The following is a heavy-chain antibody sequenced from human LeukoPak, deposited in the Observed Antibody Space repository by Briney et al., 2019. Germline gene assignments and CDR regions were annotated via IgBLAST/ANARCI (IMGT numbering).Heavy chain of an antibody. CDR3: ARRHLGYCSGGSCSTMYYGMDV. CDR1: GGSISSSSYY. V-gene: IGHV4-39*01. CDR2: IYYSGST. Sequence: SETLSLTCTVSGGSISSSSYYWGWIRQPPGKGLEWIVSIYYSGSTYYNPSLKSRVTISVDTSKSQFSLKLSSVTAADTAVYYCARRHLGYCSGGSCSTMYYGMDVWGQGTTVTVSS. J-gene: IGHJ6*02. D-gene: IGHD2-15*01.